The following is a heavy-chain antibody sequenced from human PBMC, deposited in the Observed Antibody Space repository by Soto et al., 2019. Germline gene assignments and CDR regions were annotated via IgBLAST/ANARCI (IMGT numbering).Heavy chain of an antibody. D-gene: IGHD1-26*01. J-gene: IGHJ4*02. Sequence: QVQLQESGPGLVKPSETLSLTCTVSGGSISSYYWSWIRQPPGKGLEWIGYIYYSGSTNYNPSLKCRVTLSVDTSKNQFSLKLSSVTAADTAVYYCARDLVGASDDWGQGTLVTVSS. CDR3: ARDLVGASDD. CDR2: IYYSGST. V-gene: IGHV4-59*01. CDR1: GGSISSYY.